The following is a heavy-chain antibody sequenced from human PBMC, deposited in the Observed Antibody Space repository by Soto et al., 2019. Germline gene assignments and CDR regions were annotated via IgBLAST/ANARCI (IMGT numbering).Heavy chain of an antibody. CDR3: AREGDYGDSEGEGYSDY. J-gene: IGHJ4*02. D-gene: IGHD4-17*01. CDR1: GGTFSSYA. CDR2: IIPIFGTA. V-gene: IGHV1-69*12. Sequence: QVQLVQSGAEVKKPGSSVKVSCKASGGTFSSYAISWVRQAPGQGLEWMGGIIPIFGTANYAQKFQGRVTITADESTSTAYMELSSLRSEDTAVYYCAREGDYGDSEGEGYSDYWGQGTLVTVSS.